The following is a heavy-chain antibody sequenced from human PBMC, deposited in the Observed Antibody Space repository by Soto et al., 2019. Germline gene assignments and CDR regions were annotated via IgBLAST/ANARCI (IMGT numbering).Heavy chain of an antibody. CDR1: GFTFSSYA. J-gene: IGHJ6*02. CDR3: ARMTTEATYYQYGMDV. Sequence: EVQLLESGGGLVQPGGSLRLSCAASGFTFSSYAMNWVRQAPGKGLEWVSAISDIGDRTYYADSVKGRFTISRDNPKNTLHRKMKSLRADDTAGYYCARMTTEATYYQYGMDVWGQGTTVTVSS. CDR2: ISDIGDRT. D-gene: IGHD4-4*01. V-gene: IGHV3-23*01.